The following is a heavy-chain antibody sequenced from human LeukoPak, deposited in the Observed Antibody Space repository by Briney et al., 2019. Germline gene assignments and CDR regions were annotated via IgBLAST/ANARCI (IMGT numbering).Heavy chain of an antibody. D-gene: IGHD3-3*01. J-gene: IGHJ4*02. CDR2: CNSSISTI. V-gene: IGHV3-48*01. Sequence: HTGGALRLSFAASGFTLSCYRVNWVRQAPGRGQERVSYCNSSISTIYYADSVKGRFTISKDNAKNSLYLQMNSLRAEDTAVYYCARDPPKRDFWSGYRFDYWGQGTLVTVSS. CDR3: ARDPPKRDFWSGYRFDY. CDR1: GFTLSCYR.